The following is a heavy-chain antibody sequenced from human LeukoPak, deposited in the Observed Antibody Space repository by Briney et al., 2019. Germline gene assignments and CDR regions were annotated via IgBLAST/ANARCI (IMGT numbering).Heavy chain of an antibody. V-gene: IGHV4-59*02. CDR2: IYNSVTT. Sequence: SEALSLTCSVSGASVTSHSWSWIRQPPGKQLESIGMIYNSVTTNYRPSLKSRVTISVDASKNQLSLKLSSVTAADTAVYYCARGGASSHWFGSWGQGTLVTVSS. CDR3: ARGGASSHWFGS. D-gene: IGHD6-13*01. J-gene: IGHJ5*01. CDR1: GASVTSHS.